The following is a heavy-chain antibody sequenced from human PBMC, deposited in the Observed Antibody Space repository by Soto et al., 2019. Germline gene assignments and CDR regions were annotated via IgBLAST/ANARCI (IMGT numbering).Heavy chain of an antibody. Sequence: ASVKVSCKASGYTFTSYGISWVRQAPGQGLEWMGWIIPIFGTANYAQKFQGRVTITADESTSTAYMELSSLRSEDTAVYYCAREAGVPGYFDYWGQGTLVTVSS. V-gene: IGHV1-69*13. CDR3: AREAGVPGYFDY. D-gene: IGHD2-8*01. CDR1: GYTFTSYG. J-gene: IGHJ4*02. CDR2: IIPIFGTA.